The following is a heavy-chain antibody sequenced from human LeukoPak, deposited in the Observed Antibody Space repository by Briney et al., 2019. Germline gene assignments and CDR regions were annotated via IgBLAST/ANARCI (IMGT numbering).Heavy chain of an antibody. Sequence: GASVKVSCKASGYTFTGYYMNWVRQAPGQGLEWMGWINPNSGGTNYAQKLQGRVTMTRDTSISTAYMELSMLRSEDTAVYYCARGDPRIMVRGVPLGAYVRFGGQGTLVTVS. J-gene: IGHJ4*02. V-gene: IGHV1-2*02. CDR1: GYTFTGYY. D-gene: IGHD3-10*01. CDR2: INPNSGGT. CDR3: ARGDPRIMVRGVPLGAYVRF.